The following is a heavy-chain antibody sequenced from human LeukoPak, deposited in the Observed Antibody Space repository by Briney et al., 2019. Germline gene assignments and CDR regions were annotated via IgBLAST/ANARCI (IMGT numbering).Heavy chain of an antibody. CDR2: IYPGDSDT. D-gene: IGHD3-22*01. V-gene: IGHV5-51*01. CDR1: GYSFTSYW. J-gene: IGHJ4*02. CDR3: ASSYYYDSSGYYPPGY. Sequence: GESLKISCKGSGYSFTSYWIGWVRQMPGKGLEWKGIIYPGDSDTRYSPSFQGQVTISADKSISTAYLQWSSLKASDTAMYYCASSYYYDSSGYYPPGYWGQGTLVTVSS.